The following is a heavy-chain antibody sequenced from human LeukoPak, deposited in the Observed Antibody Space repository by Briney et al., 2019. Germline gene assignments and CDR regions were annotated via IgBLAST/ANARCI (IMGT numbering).Heavy chain of an antibody. CDR3: AKYLAHSSGWLLDAFDI. J-gene: IGHJ3*02. D-gene: IGHD6-19*01. CDR2: ISYDGSNK. V-gene: IGHV3-30*18. Sequence: PGRSLRLSCAASGFTFSGYGMHWVRQAPGKGLEWVAVISYDGSNKYYADSVKGRFIISRDNSKNTLYVQMNSLRAEDTAAYYCAKYLAHSSGWLLDAFDIWGQGTMVTVSS. CDR1: GFTFSGYG.